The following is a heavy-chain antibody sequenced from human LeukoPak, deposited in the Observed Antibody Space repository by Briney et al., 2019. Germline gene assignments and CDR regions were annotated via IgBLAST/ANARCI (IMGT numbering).Heavy chain of an antibody. CDR2: IYYSGST. CDR3: ARATIWFGEWVDV. D-gene: IGHD3-10*01. J-gene: IGHJ6*04. V-gene: IGHV4-39*07. Sequence: PSETLSLTCTVSGGSISSSSYYWGWIRQPPGKGLEWIGSIYYSGSTYYNPSLKSRVTISVDTSKNQFSLKLSSVTAADTAVYYCARATIWFGEWVDVWGKGTTVTVSS. CDR1: GGSISSSSYY.